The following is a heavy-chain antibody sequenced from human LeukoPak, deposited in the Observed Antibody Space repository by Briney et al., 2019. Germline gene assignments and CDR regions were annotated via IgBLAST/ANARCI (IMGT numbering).Heavy chain of an antibody. V-gene: IGHV1-69*13. D-gene: IGHD6-19*01. CDR1: GGTFSIYA. CDR2: IIPIFGTA. CDR3: ARGKYSSGWYDVDY. Sequence: GASVKVSCKASGGTFSIYAISWVRQAPGQGLEWMGGIIPIFGTANYAQKFQGRVTITADESTSTAYMELSSLRSEDTAVYYCARGKYSSGWYDVDYWGQGTLVTVSS. J-gene: IGHJ4*02.